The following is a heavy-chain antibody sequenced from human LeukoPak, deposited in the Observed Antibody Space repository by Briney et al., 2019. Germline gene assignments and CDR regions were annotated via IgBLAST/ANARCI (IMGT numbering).Heavy chain of an antibody. V-gene: IGHV3-7*01. Sequence: GGSLRLSCAASGFTFSSYWMSWVRQASGKGLEWVANIKQDGSEKYYVDSVKGRFTISRDNAKNSLYLQMNSLRAEDTAVYYCAREASYGDAYADYWGQGTLVTVSS. CDR3: AREASYGDAYADY. CDR2: IKQDGSEK. J-gene: IGHJ4*02. D-gene: IGHD4-17*01. CDR1: GFTFSSYW.